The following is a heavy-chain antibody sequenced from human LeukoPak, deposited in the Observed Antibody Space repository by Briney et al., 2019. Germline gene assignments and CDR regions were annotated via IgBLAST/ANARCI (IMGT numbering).Heavy chain of an antibody. D-gene: IGHD3-9*01. CDR2: IYSGGST. CDR3: ARGPNDILTGYYYGMDV. J-gene: IGHJ6*04. V-gene: IGHV3-53*01. Sequence: ASVKVSCKASGGTFSSYTISWVRQAPGKGLEWVSVIYSGGSTYYADSVKGRFTISRDNSKNTLYLQMNSLRAEDTAVYYCARGPNDILTGYYYGMDVWGKGTTVTVSS. CDR1: GGTFSSYT.